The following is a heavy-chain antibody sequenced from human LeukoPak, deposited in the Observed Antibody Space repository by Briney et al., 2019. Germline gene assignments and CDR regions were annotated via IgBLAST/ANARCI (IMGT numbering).Heavy chain of an antibody. CDR1: GFTFSSYG. CDR2: IWYDGSNK. J-gene: IGHJ5*02. CDR3: AKDLGGATSA. V-gene: IGHV3-33*06. Sequence: PGGSLRLSCAASGFTFSSYGLHWVRQAPGKGLEWVAVIWYDGSNKYYADSVKGRFTISRDNSKNTLYLQMNSLRAEDTAVYYCAKDLGGATSAWGQGTLVTVSS. D-gene: IGHD1-26*01.